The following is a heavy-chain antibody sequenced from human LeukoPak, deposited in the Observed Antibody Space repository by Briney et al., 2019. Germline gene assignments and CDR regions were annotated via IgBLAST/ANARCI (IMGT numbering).Heavy chain of an antibody. Sequence: NPSETLCLTCTVSGASITSYYWSWIRQLPGKGLEWIGYIYYSGSTNYNPSLKSRVTISVDTSKNQFSLKLSSVSAADTAGYYCARQGAAAAGDYFYYYLDVWGKGTTVTVSS. CDR3: ARQGAAAAGDYFYYYLDV. J-gene: IGHJ6*03. CDR1: GASITSYY. V-gene: IGHV4-59*08. D-gene: IGHD6-13*01. CDR2: IYYSGST.